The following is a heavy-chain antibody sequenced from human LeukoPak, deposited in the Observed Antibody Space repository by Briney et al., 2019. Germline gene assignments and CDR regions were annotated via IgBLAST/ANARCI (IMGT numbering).Heavy chain of an antibody. CDR3: ARATFWSGPNWFDP. V-gene: IGHV3-21*01. CDR2: ISSSSSYI. Sequence: PGGSLRLSCAASGFTFSRYSMNWVRQAPGKGLEWVSSISSSSSYIYYADSVKGRFTISRDNAKNSLYLQMNSLRAEDTAVYYCARATFWSGPNWFDPWGQGTLVTVSS. J-gene: IGHJ5*02. D-gene: IGHD3-3*01. CDR1: GFTFSRYS.